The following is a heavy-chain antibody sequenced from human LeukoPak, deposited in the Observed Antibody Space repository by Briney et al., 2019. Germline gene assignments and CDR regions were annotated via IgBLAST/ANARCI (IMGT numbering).Heavy chain of an antibody. CDR3: AREYFLAFPNSRGVRGSYTLDY. Sequence: ASVKVSCKASGYTFTSYGISWVRQAPGQGLEWMGWISAYNGNTNYAQKFQGRVTMTRDMSTSTVYMELSSLRSEDTAVYYCAREYFLAFPNSRGVRGSYTLDYWGQGTLVTVSS. V-gene: IGHV1-18*01. CDR1: GYTFTSYG. D-gene: IGHD3-10*01. J-gene: IGHJ4*02. CDR2: ISAYNGNT.